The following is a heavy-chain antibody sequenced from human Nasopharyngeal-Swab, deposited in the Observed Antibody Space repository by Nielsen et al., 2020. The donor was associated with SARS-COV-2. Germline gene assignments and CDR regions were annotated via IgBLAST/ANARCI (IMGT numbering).Heavy chain of an antibody. CDR1: GGTFSSYA. Sequence: SVKVSCKASGGTFSSYAISWVRQAPGQGLEWMGRIIPLLGIANYAQKFQGRVTITADKSTSTAYMELSSLRSEDTAVYYCAREAWGSAMDMNWFDPWGQGTLVTVSS. CDR2: IIPLLGIA. V-gene: IGHV1-69*04. CDR3: AREAWGSAMDMNWFDP. D-gene: IGHD5-18*01. J-gene: IGHJ5*02.